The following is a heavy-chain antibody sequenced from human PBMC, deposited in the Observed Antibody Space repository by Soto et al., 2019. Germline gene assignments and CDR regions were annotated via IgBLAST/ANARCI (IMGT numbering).Heavy chain of an antibody. D-gene: IGHD3-3*01. J-gene: IGHJ6*02. V-gene: IGHV4-34*01. CDR2: INHSGST. Sequence: SETLSLTCTVYSGSFNDYYWAWIRQPPGKGLEWIGEINHSGSTNYNPSLKSRVTISVDTSKAQVSLKMTSVTAADTAVYYCARSQYDFWRGNYYYYGMDVWGQGTTVTVSS. CDR3: ARSQYDFWRGNYYYYGMDV. CDR1: SGSFNDYY.